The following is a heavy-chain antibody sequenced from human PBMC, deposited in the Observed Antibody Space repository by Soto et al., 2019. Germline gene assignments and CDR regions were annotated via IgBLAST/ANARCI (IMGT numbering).Heavy chain of an antibody. D-gene: IGHD3-22*01. CDR1: GASIRSFY. J-gene: IGHJ4*01. V-gene: IGHV4-59*01. CDR2: IYYSGGT. CDR3: ARDGNHYDTSGYYSV. Sequence: LETLSLTCSVSGASIRSFYWSWIRQTPGKGLEWIAYIYYSGGTNYNPSLESRVTISVGTSKNQFSLKLSSVTATDTAVYYCARDGNHYDTSGYYSVWGQGILVT.